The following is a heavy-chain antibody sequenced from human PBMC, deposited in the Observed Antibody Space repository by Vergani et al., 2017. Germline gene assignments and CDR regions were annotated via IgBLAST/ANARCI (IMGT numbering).Heavy chain of an antibody. V-gene: IGHV3-48*03. Sequence: AASGFTFSSYEMNWVRQAPGKGLEWVSYISSSGSTIYYADSVKGRFTISRDNAKNSLYLQMNSLRAEDTAVYYCARGNYDFLTRMDVWGQGTTVTVSS. CDR2: ISSSGSTI. CDR3: ARGNYDFLTRMDV. D-gene: IGHD3-3*01. CDR1: GFTFSSYE. J-gene: IGHJ6*02.